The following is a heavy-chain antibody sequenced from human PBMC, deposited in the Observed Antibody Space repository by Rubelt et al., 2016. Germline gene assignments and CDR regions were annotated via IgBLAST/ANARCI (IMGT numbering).Heavy chain of an antibody. J-gene: IGHJ3*02. CDR2: ISHSGST. V-gene: IGHV4-4*02. Sequence: HVQLQESGPGLVKPSGTLSLTCAVSGGSISSSNWWSWVRQPPGKGLEWIAEISHSGSTNYNPSLKSRVTISVDTSKNQFSLKLSSVTAAYTAVYYCATSPKLEDAFDIWGQGTMVTVSS. D-gene: IGHD3-10*01. CDR3: ATSPKLEDAFDI. CDR1: GGSISSSNW.